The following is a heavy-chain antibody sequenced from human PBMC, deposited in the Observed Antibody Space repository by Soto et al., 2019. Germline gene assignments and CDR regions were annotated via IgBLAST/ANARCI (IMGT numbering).Heavy chain of an antibody. V-gene: IGHV3-53*01. CDR3: ASANLDVLRFLEWFPGSYYYYGMDV. D-gene: IGHD3-3*01. CDR1: GFTVSSNY. J-gene: IGHJ6*02. CDR2: IYSGGST. Sequence: GGSLRLSCAASGFTVSSNYMSWVRQAPGKGLEWVSVIYSGGSTYYADSVKGRFTISRDNSKNTLYLQMNSLRAEDTAVYYCASANLDVLRFLEWFPGSYYYYGMDVWGQGTTVTVS.